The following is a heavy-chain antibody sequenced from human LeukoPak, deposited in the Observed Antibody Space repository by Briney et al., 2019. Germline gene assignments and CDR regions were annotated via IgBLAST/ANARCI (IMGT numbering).Heavy chain of an antibody. Sequence: ASVKVSCKASGYTFISYDINWVRQATGQGLEWMGWMNPNSGNTGYAQKFQGRVTMTRNTSISTAYMELSSLRSEDTAVYYCARAPYGDYVNDYWGQGTLVTVSS. J-gene: IGHJ4*02. CDR3: ARAPYGDYVNDY. CDR2: MNPNSGNT. CDR1: GYTFISYD. D-gene: IGHD4-17*01. V-gene: IGHV1-8*01.